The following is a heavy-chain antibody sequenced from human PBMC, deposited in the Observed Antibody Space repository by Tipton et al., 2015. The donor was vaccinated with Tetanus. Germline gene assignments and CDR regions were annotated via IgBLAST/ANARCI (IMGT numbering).Heavy chain of an antibody. CDR3: VRSSPIRVADKWGVDWFDP. V-gene: IGHV4-34*01. J-gene: IGHJ5*02. CDR1: GGSFSGYH. D-gene: IGHD6-19*01. Sequence: TLSLTCTIYGGSFSGYHWSWIRQPPGRGLEWIGEIHPSGSTNYNSSLKSRVTLSQDTSKNQFSLRLNSVTAADTAMYYCVRSSPIRVADKWGVDWFDPWGQGTLVTVSS. CDR2: IHPSGST.